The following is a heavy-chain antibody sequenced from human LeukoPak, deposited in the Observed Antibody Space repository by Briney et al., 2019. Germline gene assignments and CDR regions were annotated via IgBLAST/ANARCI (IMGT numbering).Heavy chain of an antibody. V-gene: IGHV3-23*01. CDR2: ISGSGGST. CDR1: GFTFSSYA. D-gene: IGHD4-17*01. CDR3: AVNRWVTTWSDY. Sequence: GGSLRLSCAASGFTFSSYAMSWVRQAPGKGLEWVSAISGSGGSTYYADSVKGRFTISRDNSKNTLYLQMNSLRAEDTAVYYCAVNRWVTTWSDYWGQRTLVTVSS. J-gene: IGHJ4*02.